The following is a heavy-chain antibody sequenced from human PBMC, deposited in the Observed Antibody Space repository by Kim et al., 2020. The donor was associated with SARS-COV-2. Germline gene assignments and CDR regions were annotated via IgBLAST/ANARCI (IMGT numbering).Heavy chain of an antibody. CDR3: ARDFVGATPWFDP. J-gene: IGHJ5*02. D-gene: IGHD1-26*01. V-gene: IGHV4-38-2*02. CDR2: IYHSGST. CDR1: GYSISSGYY. Sequence: SETLSLTCTVSGYSISSGYYWGWIRQPPGKGLEWIGSIYHSGSTYYNPSLKSRVTISVDTSKNQFSLKLSSVTAADTAVYYCARDFVGATPWFDPWGQGTLVTVSS.